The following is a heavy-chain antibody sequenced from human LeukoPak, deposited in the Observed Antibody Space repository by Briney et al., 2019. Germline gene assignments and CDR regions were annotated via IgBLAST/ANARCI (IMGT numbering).Heavy chain of an antibody. CDR3: ARDRGYSHGNFDY. J-gene: IGHJ4*02. V-gene: IGHV7-4-1*02. CDR1: GYSFTSYA. Sequence: ASVKVSCEASGYSFTSYAMNWVRQAPGQGLEWMGWINTNTGNPTYAQGFTGRFVFSLDTSVSAAYLQISSLETEDTAVCYCARDRGYSHGNFDYWGQGTLVTVSS. CDR2: INTNTGNP. D-gene: IGHD5-18*01.